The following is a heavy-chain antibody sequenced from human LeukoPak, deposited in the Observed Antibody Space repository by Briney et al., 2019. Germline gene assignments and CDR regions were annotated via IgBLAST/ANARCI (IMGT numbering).Heavy chain of an antibody. CDR2: IYYSGST. CDR3: AGALSRWPGRHYFDY. CDR1: GGSISSSSYY. J-gene: IGHJ4*02. D-gene: IGHD4-23*01. Sequence: PSETLSLTCTVSGGSISSSSYYWGWIRQPPGKGLEWIGSIYYSGSTYYNPSLKSRVTISVDTSKNQFSLKVSCVTAADTAVYYCAGALSRWPGRHYFDYWGQGTLVTVSS. V-gene: IGHV4-39*01.